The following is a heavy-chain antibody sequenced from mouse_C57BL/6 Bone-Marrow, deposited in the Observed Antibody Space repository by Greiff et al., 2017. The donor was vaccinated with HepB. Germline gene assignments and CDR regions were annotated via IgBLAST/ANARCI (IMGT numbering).Heavy chain of an antibody. Sequence: VQLQQSGAELAKPGASVKMSCKASGYTFTSYWITWVKQRPGQGLEWIGDIYPGSGSTNYNEKFKSKATLTVDTSSSTAYMQLSSLTSEDSAVYYCARWEVDFDYWGQGTTLTVSS. CDR2: IYPGSGST. D-gene: IGHD1-3*01. CDR1: GYTFTSYW. CDR3: ARWEVDFDY. V-gene: IGHV1-55*01. J-gene: IGHJ2*01.